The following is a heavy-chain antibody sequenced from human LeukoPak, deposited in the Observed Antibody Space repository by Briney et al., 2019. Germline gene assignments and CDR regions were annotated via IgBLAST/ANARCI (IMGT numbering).Heavy chain of an antibody. V-gene: IGHV3-23*01. D-gene: IGHD3-10*02. Sequence: GGSLRLSCAASGFTFSSFAMSWVRQAPEKGLEWVSGLSGSDDTTYYADSVKGRFTISRDSSKNTLYLQMNSLRAEDTAVYYCARDHYYYVYWGQGTLVTVSS. CDR3: ARDHYYYVY. J-gene: IGHJ4*02. CDR1: GFTFSSFA. CDR2: LSGSDDTT.